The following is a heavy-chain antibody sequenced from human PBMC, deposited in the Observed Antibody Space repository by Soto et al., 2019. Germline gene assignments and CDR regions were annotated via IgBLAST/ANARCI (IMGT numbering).Heavy chain of an antibody. CDR1: GYSFTIYW. CDR3: ARHGXRVYYDNSDYYYYGMDV. V-gene: IGHV5-51*01. D-gene: IGHD3-22*01. CDR2: IYPGDSDT. Sequence: PGESLKISCKGSGYSFTIYWIGWVRQMPGKGLEWMGIIYPGDSDTRYSPSFQGRVTISADKSISTAYLQWSSLKASDTAMYYCARHGXRVYYDNSDYYYYGMDVWGQGTSVTVSS. J-gene: IGHJ6*02.